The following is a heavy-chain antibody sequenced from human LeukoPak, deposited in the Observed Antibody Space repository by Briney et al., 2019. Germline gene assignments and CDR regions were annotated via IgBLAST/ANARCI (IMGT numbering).Heavy chain of an antibody. CDR2: ISGSGDRT. V-gene: IGHV3-23*01. CDR1: GFTFSTYA. Sequence: GGSLRLSCAASGFTFSTYAMSWVRQAPGKGLEWVSAISGSGDRTYHADSVKGRFTTSRDNSKNTLYLQMNSLRAEDTAVYYCAKSEVFGVVINLDAFDIWGQGTMVTVSS. D-gene: IGHD3-3*01. J-gene: IGHJ3*02. CDR3: AKSEVFGVVINLDAFDI.